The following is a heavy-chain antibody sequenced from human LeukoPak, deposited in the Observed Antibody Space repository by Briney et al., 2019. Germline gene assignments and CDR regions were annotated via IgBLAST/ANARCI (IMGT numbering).Heavy chain of an antibody. Sequence: PGGSLRLSCAASALTVSSNCMSWVRQAPGKGLEWVSGISGSGDNTYYADSVKGRFTISRDNSKNTLYVQVNSLGTEDTAAYYCAKGSYYDSSGSFYFDYWGQGTLVTVSS. V-gene: IGHV3-23*01. CDR1: ALTVSSNC. J-gene: IGHJ4*02. D-gene: IGHD3-22*01. CDR2: ISGSGDNT. CDR3: AKGSYYDSSGSFYFDY.